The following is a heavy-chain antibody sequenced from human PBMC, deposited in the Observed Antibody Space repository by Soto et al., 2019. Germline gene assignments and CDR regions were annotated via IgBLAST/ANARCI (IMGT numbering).Heavy chain of an antibody. D-gene: IGHD3-22*01. CDR2: IKPDGSEK. CDR1: GFTFSSYW. V-gene: IGHV3-7*04. Sequence: GGSLRLSCAASGFTFSSYWMTWVRQAPGKGLEWVANIKPDGSEKWYVDSVKGRFTISRDNAKNSLYLQMNSLRAEDTAVYYCARGDYYDSSGPFSDAFDIWGQGTMVTVSS. CDR3: ARGDYYDSSGPFSDAFDI. J-gene: IGHJ3*02.